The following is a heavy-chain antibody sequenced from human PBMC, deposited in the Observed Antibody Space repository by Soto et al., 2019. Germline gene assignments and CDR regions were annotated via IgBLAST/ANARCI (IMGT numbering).Heavy chain of an antibody. CDR2: ISWHSGSI. CDR3: AKDRGLVLFFYFDY. D-gene: IGHD6-19*01. V-gene: IGHV3-9*01. J-gene: IGHJ4*02. Sequence: EVQLVESGGGLVQPGRSLRLSCAASGFTFDDYAMHWVRQAPGKGLEWVSGISWHSGSIGYADSVKGRFTISRDNAKNSLYLQRNSLRAEATALYYCAKDRGLVLFFYFDYWGQGTLVTVSS. CDR1: GFTFDDYA.